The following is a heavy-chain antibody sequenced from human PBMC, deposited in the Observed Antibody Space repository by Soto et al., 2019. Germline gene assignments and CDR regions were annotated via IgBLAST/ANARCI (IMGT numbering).Heavy chain of an antibody. V-gene: IGHV3-33*01. CDR2: IWYDGSNT. Sequence: QVQLVESGGGVVQPGRSLRLSCAASGFAFHGYAMHWVSQAPGKGLEWVAIIWYDGSNTYYGDSVKGRFTISRDNSKNTVYLQMNSLRVEDTAVYYCARDLKTRHCDYWGQGILVTVSS. CDR1: GFAFHGYA. J-gene: IGHJ4*02. CDR3: ARDLKTRHCDY. D-gene: IGHD4-17*01.